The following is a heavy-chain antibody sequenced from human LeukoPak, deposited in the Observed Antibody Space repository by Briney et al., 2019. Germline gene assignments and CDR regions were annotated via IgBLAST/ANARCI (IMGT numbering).Heavy chain of an antibody. J-gene: IGHJ2*01. CDR2: ISSSSSTI. CDR3: ARDLSVAEYSSSIVESWYFDL. V-gene: IGHV3-48*01. D-gene: IGHD6-6*01. CDR1: GFTFSSYS. Sequence: GGSLRLSCAASGFTFSSYSMNWVRQAPGKGLEWVSYISSSSSTIYYADSVKGRFTISRDNAKNSLYLQMNSLRAEDTALYYCARDLSVAEYSSSIVESWYFDLWGRGTLVTVSS.